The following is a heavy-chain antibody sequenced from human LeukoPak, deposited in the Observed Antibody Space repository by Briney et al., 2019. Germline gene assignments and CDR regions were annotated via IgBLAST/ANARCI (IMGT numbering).Heavy chain of an antibody. CDR1: GGSFSGYY. V-gene: IGHV4-34*01. D-gene: IGHD6-6*01. J-gene: IGHJ4*02. CDR3: ARSEGIAARFRY. CDR2: INHSGST. Sequence: SETLSLTCAVYGGSFSGYYWSWIRQPPGKGLEWIGEINHSGSTNYNPSLKSRVTISVDTSKNQFSLKLSSVTAADTAVYYCARSEGIAARFRYWGQGTLATVSS.